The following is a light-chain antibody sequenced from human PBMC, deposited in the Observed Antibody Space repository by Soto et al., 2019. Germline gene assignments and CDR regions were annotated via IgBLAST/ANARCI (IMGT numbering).Light chain of an antibody. V-gene: IGKV1-5*01. CDR1: QSISGR. CDR2: DAS. CDR3: QQYATYHRT. J-gene: IGKJ4*02. Sequence: DIQMTRSPSTLSASVGDTVTVTCRASQSISGRLAWYQQKPGEAPHLIVYDASTLENGVSSRFSGSGSGTEFTLTINSLQTHDFATYYCQQYATYHRTFGRGTRLEVK.